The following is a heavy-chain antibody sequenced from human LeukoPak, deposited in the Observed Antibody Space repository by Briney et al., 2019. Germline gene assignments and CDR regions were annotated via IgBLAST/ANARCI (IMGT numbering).Heavy chain of an antibody. V-gene: IGHV6-1*01. D-gene: IGHD2-2*01. CDR3: ARADIVVVPAANWFDP. CDR1: GDSVSSNSAA. Sequence: SQTLSLTCAISGDSVSSNSAAWNWIRQSPSRGLEWLGRTYYRSKWYNDYAVSVKSRITINPDTSKNQFPLQLNSVTPEDTAVYYCARADIVVVPAANWFDPWGQGTLVTVSS. J-gene: IGHJ5*02. CDR2: TYYRSKWYN.